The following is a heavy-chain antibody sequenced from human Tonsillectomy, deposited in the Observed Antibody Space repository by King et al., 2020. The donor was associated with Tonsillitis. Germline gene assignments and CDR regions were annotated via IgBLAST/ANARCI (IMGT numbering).Heavy chain of an antibody. CDR3: ARDRVPYSSGCYDY. CDR2: ISYDGSNK. CDR1: GFTFSNYA. D-gene: IGHD6-19*01. V-gene: IGHV3-30-3*01. J-gene: IGHJ4*02. Sequence: VQLVESGGGVVQSGKSLRLSCAASGFTFSNYAMHWVRQAPGKGLEWVAVISYDGSNKYFGDSVEGRITVSRDNSKNTLYLQMNSLRAEDTAVYYCARDRVPYSSGCYDYWGQGTLVTVSS.